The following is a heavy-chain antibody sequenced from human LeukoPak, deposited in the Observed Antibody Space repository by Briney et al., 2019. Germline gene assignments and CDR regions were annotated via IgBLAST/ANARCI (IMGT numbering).Heavy chain of an antibody. D-gene: IGHD4-23*01. CDR3: ARDGGKKGYFDY. V-gene: IGHV4-31*11. CDR2: IYYSGST. J-gene: IGHJ4*02. CDR1: GGSISSANW. Sequence: SETLSLTCAVSGGSISSANWWSWVRQPPGQGLEWIGYIYYSGSTYYNPSLKSRVTISVDTSKNQFSLKLSSVTAADTAVYYCARDGGKKGYFDYWGQGTLVTVSS.